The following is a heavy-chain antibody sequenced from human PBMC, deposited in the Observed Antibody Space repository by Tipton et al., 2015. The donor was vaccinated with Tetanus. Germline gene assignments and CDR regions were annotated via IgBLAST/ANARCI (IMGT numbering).Heavy chain of an antibody. J-gene: IGHJ4*02. V-gene: IGHV3-21*01. CDR1: GFTFSTYT. CDR2: ISSTSYYL. D-gene: IGHD3-10*01. Sequence: GSLRLSCAASGFTFSTYTINWVRQAPGKGLEWVSSISSTSYYLYYADSVKGRFTLSRDNAKNSLYLQMNSLRAEDTAVYYCAREGSGQDFDYWGRGTLVTVSS. CDR3: AREGSGQDFDY.